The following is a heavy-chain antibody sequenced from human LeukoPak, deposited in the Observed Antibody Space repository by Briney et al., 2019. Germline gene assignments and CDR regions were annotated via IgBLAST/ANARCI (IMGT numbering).Heavy chain of an antibody. CDR1: GGSIRSTNW. CDR2: ISLSGQT. Sequence: SETLSLTCGGSGGSIRSTNWWSWVRQPPGQALEWIEEISLSGQTNFHPSLNGRVTMSLDESRNQLSLKLTSVTAADPAIYYCSRESGAFCPFGYWGQGTLVIVPP. J-gene: IGHJ4*02. D-gene: IGHD1-26*01. CDR3: SRESGAFCPFGY. V-gene: IGHV4/OR15-8*02.